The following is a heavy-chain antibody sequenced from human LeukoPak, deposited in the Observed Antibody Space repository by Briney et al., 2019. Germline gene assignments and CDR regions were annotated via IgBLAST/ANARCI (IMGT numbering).Heavy chain of an antibody. J-gene: IGHJ4*02. CDR3: ARGKEFGWLQLEEYFDY. V-gene: IGHV3-48*03. CDR2: ISSSGSTI. CDR1: GFTFSSYE. D-gene: IGHD5-24*01. Sequence: PGGSLRLSCAASGFTFSSYEMNWVRQAPGKGLEWVSYISSSGSTIYYADSVKGRFTISRDNAKNSLYLQMNSLRAGDTAVYYCARGKEFGWLQLEEYFDYWGQGTLVTVSS.